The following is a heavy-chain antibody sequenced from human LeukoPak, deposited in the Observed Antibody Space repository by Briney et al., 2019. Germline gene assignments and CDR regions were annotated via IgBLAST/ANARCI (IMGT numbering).Heavy chain of an antibody. J-gene: IGHJ4*02. V-gene: IGHV1-69*13. CDR1: GGTFSSYA. Sequence: ASVKVSCKASGGTFSSYAISWVRQAPGQGREWMGGIIPIFGTANYVQKFQGGVTITADESTSTAYMELSSLRSEDTAVYYCARDRSYPKYYDSSGYYLSFFDYWGQGTLVTVSS. CDR3: ARDRSYPKYYDSSGYYLSFFDY. CDR2: IIPIFGTA. D-gene: IGHD3-22*01.